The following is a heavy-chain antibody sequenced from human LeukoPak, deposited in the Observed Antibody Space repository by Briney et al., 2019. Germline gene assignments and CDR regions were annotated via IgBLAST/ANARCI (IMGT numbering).Heavy chain of an antibody. CDR2: ISSSSSYI. CDR3: ARERGYSYGYGDY. Sequence: GVSLRLSCAASGFTVSSYNMNWVRQAPGKGLEWVSSISSSSSYIYYADSVKGRFTISRDNAKNSLYLQMNSLRAEDTAVYYCARERGYSYGYGDYWGQGTLVTVSS. J-gene: IGHJ4*02. D-gene: IGHD5-18*01. V-gene: IGHV3-21*01. CDR1: GFTVSSYN.